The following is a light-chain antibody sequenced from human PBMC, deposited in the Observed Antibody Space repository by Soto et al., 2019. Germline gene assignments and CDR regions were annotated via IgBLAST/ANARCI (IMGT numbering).Light chain of an antibody. J-gene: IGKJ1*01. V-gene: IGKV3-15*01. CDR2: GAS. Sequence: EIVMTQSPATLSVSPGGRATLSCRASQSISDTLAWYQQKPGQAPRLLIHGASTRAPGFPARFSGSGSGTDFTLTIRSLQSEDFAVYYCKQYDNWPWTFGQGTKVDIK. CDR1: QSISDT. CDR3: KQYDNWPWT.